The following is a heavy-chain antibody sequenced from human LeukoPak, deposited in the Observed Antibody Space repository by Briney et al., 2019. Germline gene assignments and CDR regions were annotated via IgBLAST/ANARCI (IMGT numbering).Heavy chain of an antibody. CDR1: GFTVSSNY. Sequence: PGGSLRLSCAASGFTVSSNYINWVRQAPGKGLEWVSLIYGSTSADYADSVKGRFTISRDTSMNTVYLQMNSLRAEDTAVYYCARLNFGGDYWGQGTLVTVSS. V-gene: IGHV3-66*01. J-gene: IGHJ4*02. CDR2: IYGSTSA. CDR3: ARLNFGGDY. D-gene: IGHD4-23*01.